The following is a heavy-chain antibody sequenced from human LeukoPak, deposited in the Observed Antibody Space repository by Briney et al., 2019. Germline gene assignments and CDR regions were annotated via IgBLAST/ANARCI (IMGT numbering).Heavy chain of an antibody. D-gene: IGHD3-10*01. Sequence: SETLSLTCAVYGGSFSGYYWSWIRQPPGKGLEWIGEFNHSGSTNYNPSLKSRVTISVDTSKNQFSLKLSSVTAADTAVYYCARGRITMVRGVRATTYYFDYWGQGTLVTVSS. V-gene: IGHV4-34*01. J-gene: IGHJ4*02. CDR2: FNHSGST. CDR1: GGSFSGYY. CDR3: ARGRITMVRGVRATTYYFDY.